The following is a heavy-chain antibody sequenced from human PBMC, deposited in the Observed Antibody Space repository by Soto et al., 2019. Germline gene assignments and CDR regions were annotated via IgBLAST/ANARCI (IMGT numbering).Heavy chain of an antibody. CDR2: INTYNGNT. J-gene: IGHJ6*02. V-gene: IGHV1-18*01. Sequence: QVQLVQSGAEVKNPGALVKVSCKDSGYTFTRYGIGWARQAPGQGLEWMGWINTYNGNTNYAQNVQGRVTLTTDTSTSTAYMELRSLRSNDTAIYYCAMVDVYVTPSPQDVWGQGTTVIVSS. CDR1: GYTFTRYG. CDR3: AMVDVYVTPSPQDV. D-gene: IGHD3-16*01.